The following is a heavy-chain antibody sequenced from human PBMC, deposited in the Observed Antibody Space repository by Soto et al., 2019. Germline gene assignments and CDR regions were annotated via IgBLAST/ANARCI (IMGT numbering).Heavy chain of an antibody. CDR3: ARRAGRYNWFDP. CDR1: GGSISSSSYY. CDR2: IYYSGST. J-gene: IGHJ5*02. Sequence: KPSETLSLTCTVSGGSISSSSYYWGWIRQPPGKGLEWIGSIYYSGSTYYNPSLKSRVTISVDTSKNQFSLKLSSVTAADTAVYYCARRAGRYNWFDPWGQGTLVTVSS. D-gene: IGHD3-10*01. V-gene: IGHV4-39*01.